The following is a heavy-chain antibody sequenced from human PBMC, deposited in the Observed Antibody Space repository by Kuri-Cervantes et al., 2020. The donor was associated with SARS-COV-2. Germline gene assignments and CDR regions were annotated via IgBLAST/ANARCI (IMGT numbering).Heavy chain of an antibody. J-gene: IGHJ4*02. CDR2: IYYSGST. D-gene: IGHD6-19*01. CDR1: GGSISSHY. V-gene: IGHV4-59*08. CDR3: ARSIAVAGYDY. Sequence: SETLSLTCNVSGGSISSHYWSWIRQPPGKGLEWIGSIYYSGSTYYNPSLKSRVTISVDTSKNQFSLKLSSVTAADTAVYYCARSIAVAGYDYWGQGTLVTVSS.